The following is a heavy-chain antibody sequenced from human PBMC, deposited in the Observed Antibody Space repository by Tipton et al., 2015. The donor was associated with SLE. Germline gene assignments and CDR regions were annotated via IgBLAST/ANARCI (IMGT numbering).Heavy chain of an antibody. CDR2: ISGSGGSR. J-gene: IGHJ3*01. Sequence: SLRLSCAASGFTFSSFDMNWVRQAPGKGLEWVSGISGSGGSRYYRDSVKGRFTISRDNPKNIVFLQMDTLRAEDTAIYYCAKGAYNWSNYVGDVWVQGTLVTVSS. D-gene: IGHD1-20*01. CDR3: AKGAYNWSNYVGDV. CDR1: GFTFSSFD. V-gene: IGHV3-23*01.